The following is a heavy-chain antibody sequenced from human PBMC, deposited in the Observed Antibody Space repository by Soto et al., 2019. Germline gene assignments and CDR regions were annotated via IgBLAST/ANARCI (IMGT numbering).Heavy chain of an antibody. J-gene: IGHJ4*02. D-gene: IGHD2-15*01. CDR3: AKDRAVVVVAALIDY. V-gene: IGHV3-30*18. CDR2: ISYDGSNK. CDR1: GFTFSSYG. Sequence: GSLRLSCAASGFTFSSYGMHWVRQAPGKGLEWVAVISYDGSNKYYADSVKGRFTISRDNSKNTLYLQMNSLRAEDTAVYYCAKDRAVVVVAALIDYWGQGTLVTVSS.